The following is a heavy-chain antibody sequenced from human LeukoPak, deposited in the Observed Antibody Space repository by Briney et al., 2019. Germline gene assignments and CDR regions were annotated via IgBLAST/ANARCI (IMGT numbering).Heavy chain of an antibody. V-gene: IGHV4-39*01. CDR3: ARLTALAGHRGAFDI. J-gene: IGHJ3*02. Sequence: SETLSLTCTVSGGSIGGHTFYWDWIRQPPGKGREWIATIYYNGNTFYNPSLKSRVAISIDMSKRQFSLHLSSVTAADTAIYYCARLTALAGHRGAFDIWGPGTMVTVSS. CDR2: IYYNGNT. CDR1: GGSIGGHTFY. D-gene: IGHD6-19*01.